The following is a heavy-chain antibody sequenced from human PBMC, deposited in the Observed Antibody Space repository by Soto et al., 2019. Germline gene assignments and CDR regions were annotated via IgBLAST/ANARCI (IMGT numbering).Heavy chain of an antibody. Sequence: SGPTLVNPTQTLTLTCTFSGFSLSTSGVGVGWIRQPPGKALEWLALIYWNDDKRYSPSLKSRLTITKDTSKNQVVLTMTNMDPVATATYYCAHEQQLVPWYYYGMDVWGQGTTVTVSS. CDR2: IYWNDDK. J-gene: IGHJ6*02. CDR3: AHEQQLVPWYYYGMDV. CDR1: GFSLSTSGVG. D-gene: IGHD6-13*01. V-gene: IGHV2-5*01.